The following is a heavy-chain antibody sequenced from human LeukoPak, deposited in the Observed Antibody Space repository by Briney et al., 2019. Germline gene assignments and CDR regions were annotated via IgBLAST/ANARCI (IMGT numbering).Heavy chain of an antibody. D-gene: IGHD3-22*01. Sequence: GGSLRLSCAASGFTFSSYAMSWVRQAPGKGLEWVSAISGSGGSTYYADSVKGRFTISRDNSKTTLYLQMNSLRAEDTAVYYCAKDPNPYDSSGYYRYWGQGTLVTVSS. V-gene: IGHV3-23*01. J-gene: IGHJ4*02. CDR3: AKDPNPYDSSGYYRY. CDR1: GFTFSSYA. CDR2: ISGSGGST.